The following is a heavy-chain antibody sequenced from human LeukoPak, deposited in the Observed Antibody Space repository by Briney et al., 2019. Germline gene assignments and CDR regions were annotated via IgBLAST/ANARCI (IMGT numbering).Heavy chain of an antibody. CDR1: GDSISNGGYY. Sequence: SQTLSLTCTVSGDSISNGGYYWSWIRQPAGKGLEWIGRIYTSGSTNYNPSLKSRVTISVDTSKNQFSLKLSSVTAADTAVYYCARDSVSDSSGHRNNWGQGTLVTVSS. CDR2: IYTSGST. J-gene: IGHJ4*02. CDR3: ARDSVSDSSGHRNN. D-gene: IGHD3-22*01. V-gene: IGHV4-61*02.